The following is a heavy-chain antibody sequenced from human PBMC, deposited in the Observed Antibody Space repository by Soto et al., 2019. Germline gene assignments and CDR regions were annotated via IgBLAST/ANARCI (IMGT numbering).Heavy chain of an antibody. J-gene: IGHJ4*02. V-gene: IGHV4-31*03. CDR2: IYDSESA. CDR1: GESISSCGYC. D-gene: IGHD6-6*01. Sequence: QVQLQESGPGLVKPSQTLSLTCSVSGESISSCGYCWSWIRHHPGKGLEWSGDIYDSESAYYNPYLKSRVTISLDTSKTPFARRLSSATAADTAVYYCARASISASAADYWGQGTLATVSS. CDR3: ARASISASAADY.